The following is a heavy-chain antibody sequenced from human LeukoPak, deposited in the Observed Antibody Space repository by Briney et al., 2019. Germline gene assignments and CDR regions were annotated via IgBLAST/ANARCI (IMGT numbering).Heavy chain of an antibody. CDR1: GFTFSDYY. CDR3: AKDRGYYYDSSGYYYFDY. D-gene: IGHD3-22*01. CDR2: ISSTASTM. J-gene: IGHJ4*02. Sequence: PGGSLRLSCAASGFTFSDYYMNWIRQAPGKGLEWVSYISSTASTMYFADSVKGRFTISRDNSKNTLYLQMNSLRAEDTAVYYCAKDRGYYYDSSGYYYFDYWGQGTLVTVSS. V-gene: IGHV3-11*01.